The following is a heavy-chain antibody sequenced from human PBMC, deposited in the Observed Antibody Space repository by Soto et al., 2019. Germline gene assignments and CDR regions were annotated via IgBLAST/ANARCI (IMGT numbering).Heavy chain of an antibody. CDR1: GGTFSSYA. V-gene: IGHV1-69*06. D-gene: IGHD6-19*01. CDR3: ARDGEQWLVREDYYYGMDV. Sequence: QVQLVQSGAEVQKPGSSVKVSCKASGGTFSSYAISWVRQAPGQGLEWMGGIIPIFGTANYAQKFQGRVTITADKSTSTAYMELSSLRSEDTAVYYCARDGEQWLVREDYYYGMDVWGQGTTVTVSS. J-gene: IGHJ6*02. CDR2: IIPIFGTA.